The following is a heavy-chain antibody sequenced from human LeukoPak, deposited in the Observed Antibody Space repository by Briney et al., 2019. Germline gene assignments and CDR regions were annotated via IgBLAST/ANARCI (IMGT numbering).Heavy chain of an antibody. Sequence: PGGSLRLSCTLWGHILSDYCMQWARHAPGKGLVWFSRIKTDGRSTNYADSVKGRFTISRNNAKDTQYLQMNSQRADDTAVYEFARGRIGEWTDYWGQGTLVTVSS. CDR3: ARGRIGEWTDY. CDR1: GHILSDYC. J-gene: IGHJ4*02. CDR2: IKTDGRST. V-gene: IGHV3-74*01. D-gene: IGHD2-21*01.